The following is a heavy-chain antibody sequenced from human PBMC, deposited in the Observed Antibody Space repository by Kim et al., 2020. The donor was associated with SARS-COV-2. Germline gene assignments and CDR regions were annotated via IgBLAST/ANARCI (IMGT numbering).Heavy chain of an antibody. Sequence: GGSLRLSCAASGFTFSSYSMNWVRQAPGKVLEWVSSISSSSSYIYSADSVKGRFTISRDNAKNSLYLQMNSLRAEDTAVYYCARDPYGGDLFYYYYGMDVWGQGTTVTVSS. J-gene: IGHJ6*02. V-gene: IGHV3-21*01. CDR2: ISSSSSYI. CDR3: ARDPYGGDLFYYYYGMDV. D-gene: IGHD2-21*01. CDR1: GFTFSSYS.